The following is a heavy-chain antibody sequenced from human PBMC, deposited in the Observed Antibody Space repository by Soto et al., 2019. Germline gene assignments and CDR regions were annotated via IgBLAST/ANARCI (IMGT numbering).Heavy chain of an antibody. J-gene: IGHJ4*02. V-gene: IGHV4-31*03. D-gene: IGHD3-22*01. CDR2: IHFSGTI. CDR3: ASGPDRDKAAY. Sequence: SKTLSLTCTVSGASINSGESYWAGLRPPPGKGLECIGHIHFSGTIIYTPSLSGRLSISVDTSKNHFSLNLTSVTAADTAFYYCASGPDRDKAAYWGQGTLVTVSS. CDR1: GASINSGESY.